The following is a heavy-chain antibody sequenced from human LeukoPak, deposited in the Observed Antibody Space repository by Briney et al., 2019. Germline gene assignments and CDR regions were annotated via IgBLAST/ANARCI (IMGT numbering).Heavy chain of an antibody. D-gene: IGHD5/OR15-5a*01. CDR3: VCRSADY. CDR1: GFTFSNYW. Sequence: PGGSLRLSCAASGFTFSNYWMHWVRQTPEEGLVWVSRINPAGNYTTYADSVKGRFTISRDKARNTLYLQMNTLRDDDTAVYYCVCRSADYWGQGTLVTVSS. CDR2: INPAGNYT. V-gene: IGHV3-74*01. J-gene: IGHJ4*02.